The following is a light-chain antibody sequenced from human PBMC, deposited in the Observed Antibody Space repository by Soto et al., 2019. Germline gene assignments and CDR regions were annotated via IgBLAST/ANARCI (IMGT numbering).Light chain of an antibody. V-gene: IGKV3-11*01. CDR2: GAS. J-gene: IGKJ5*01. Sequence: EIVLTQSPATLSLYPGERATLSCRASQSVGSYLVWYQQKPGQAPRLLIHGASNRATGIPARFSGSGSGTFLTLTISSLEPEDFAVYYCQQRSSWPPLFGQGTRLEIK. CDR1: QSVGSY. CDR3: QQRSSWPPL.